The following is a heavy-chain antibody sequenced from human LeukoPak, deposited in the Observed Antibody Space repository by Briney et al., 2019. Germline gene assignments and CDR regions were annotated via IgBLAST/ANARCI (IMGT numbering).Heavy chain of an antibody. CDR3: ARGGYSGYDYVDY. Sequence: GGSLRLSCAASGFNFSSYSMNWVRQAPGKGLEWVSSISSSSSYIYYADSVKGRFTISRDNAKNSLYLQMNSLRAEDTAVYYCARGGYSGYDYVDYWGQGTLVTVSS. CDR2: ISSSSSYI. V-gene: IGHV3-21*01. CDR1: GFNFSSYS. D-gene: IGHD5-12*01. J-gene: IGHJ4*02.